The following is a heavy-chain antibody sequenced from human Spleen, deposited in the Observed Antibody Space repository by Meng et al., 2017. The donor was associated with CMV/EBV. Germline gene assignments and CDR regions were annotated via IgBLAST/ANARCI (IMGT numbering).Heavy chain of an antibody. CDR3: ARGRRWENHFDY. CDR1: GYTFINND. V-gene: IGHV1-8*01. J-gene: IGHJ4*02. Sequence: ASVKVSCKASGYTFINNDINWVRQASGQGLEWMGWMNPGSGDTGFAQKFQGRVTMTRNTSINTAYMELSSLRSEDTAVYYCARGRRWENHFDYWGQGTLVTVSS. D-gene: IGHD1-26*01. CDR2: MNPGSGDT.